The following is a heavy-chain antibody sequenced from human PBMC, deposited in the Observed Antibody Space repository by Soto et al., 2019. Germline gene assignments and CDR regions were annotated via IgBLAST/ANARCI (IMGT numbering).Heavy chain of an antibody. CDR2: IHSGDSNA. CDR1: GYSFSTYS. V-gene: IGHV5-51*01. D-gene: IGHD6-19*01. CDR3: ATSRSCPWFDY. J-gene: IGHJ4*02. Sequence: RGESLKISCKGSGYSFSTYSIGWVRQMPGKGLEWMGNIHSGDSNARYSPSFQGQVTISVDRSISTAYPQWSSLKASDTALYYCATSRSCPWFDYWGQGTLVTVSS.